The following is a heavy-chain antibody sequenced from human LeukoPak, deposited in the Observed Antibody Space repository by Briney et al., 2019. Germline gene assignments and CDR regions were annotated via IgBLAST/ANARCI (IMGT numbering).Heavy chain of an antibody. CDR3: ARGDDDGDHRGLYWFDP. D-gene: IGHD4-17*01. V-gene: IGHV4-61*02. CDR1: GGSITRGTSY. CDR2: IYHSGST. Sequence: SETLSLTCTVSGGSITRGTSYWSWIRQPGGKGLEWIGRIYHSGSTNYNPSLKSRVTISVDTSKNQFSLKLSSVTAADTAVYYCARGDDDGDHRGLYWFDPWGRGTLVTVSS. J-gene: IGHJ5*02.